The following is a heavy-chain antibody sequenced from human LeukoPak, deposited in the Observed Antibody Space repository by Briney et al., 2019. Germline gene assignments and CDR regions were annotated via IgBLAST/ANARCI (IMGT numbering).Heavy chain of an antibody. CDR2: VSEDRNKI. CDR3: ARGQLILEGYVYYMDV. J-gene: IGHJ6*03. CDR1: GFSFSSYP. D-gene: IGHD2-2*01. V-gene: IGHV3-30*01. Sequence: PGRSLRLSCAASGFSFSSYPMHWVRQAPGKGLEWVAVVSEDRNKIFDADFVKGRFTISRDNSKNTLYLQMNSLRGEDTAVYYCARGQLILEGYVYYMDVWGKGTTVTVSS.